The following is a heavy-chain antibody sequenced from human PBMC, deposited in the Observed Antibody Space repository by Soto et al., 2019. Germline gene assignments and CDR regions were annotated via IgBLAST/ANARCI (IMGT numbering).Heavy chain of an antibody. J-gene: IGHJ4*02. CDR3: TIGTVITETDX. CDR2: IKRKIDGETT. CDR1: GFTFSGAW. Sequence: PWGSLRLSCAVSGFTFSGAWMTWVRQAPGKGLGWVGSIKRKIDGETTDYAAPVKGRFTISRDDSKNTLYLQMNSLKTEDTAMYYCTIGTVITETDXWGQVALVTVSX. V-gene: IGHV3-15*01. D-gene: IGHD4-17*01.